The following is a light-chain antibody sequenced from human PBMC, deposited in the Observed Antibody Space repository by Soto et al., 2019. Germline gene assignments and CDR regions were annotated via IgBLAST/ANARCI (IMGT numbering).Light chain of an antibody. V-gene: IGKV3-15*01. J-gene: IGKJ2*01. CDR2: GAS. Sequence: EIVMTQSPATLSVSPGERATLSCRASQSVGSNLAWYQQKPGQAPRLLVYGASTRATGIPARFSGSGSGTEFTLTISSLQSEDFAVYHCQQYNNWYTFGQGTKLEIK. CDR1: QSVGSN. CDR3: QQYNNWYT.